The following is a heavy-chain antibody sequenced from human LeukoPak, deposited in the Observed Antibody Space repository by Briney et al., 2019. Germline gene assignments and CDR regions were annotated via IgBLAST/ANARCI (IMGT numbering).Heavy chain of an antibody. CDR3: ARPRDRGVASPADY. CDR2: IYPGDSDT. V-gene: IGHV5-51*01. Sequence: GESLKISCKASGYSFTTSWIAWVRQMPGKGLEWMGIIYPGDSDTRYSPSFQGQVTISADKSITTAYLQWSSLKASDTAMYFCARPRDRGVASPADYWGQGTLVTVSS. CDR1: GYSFTTSW. D-gene: IGHD6-13*01. J-gene: IGHJ4*02.